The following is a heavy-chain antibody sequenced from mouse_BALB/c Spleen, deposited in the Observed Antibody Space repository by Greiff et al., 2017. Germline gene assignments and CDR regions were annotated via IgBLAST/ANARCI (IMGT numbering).Heavy chain of an antibody. Sequence: QVQLQQPGAELVKPGASVKMSCKASGYTFTSYWINWVKQRPGQGLEWIGDIYPGRGITNYNEKFKSKATLTLDTSSSTAYMQLSSLTSEDSAVYYCSRSPYYYGNPYWYFDVWGAGTTVTVSS. CDR1: GYTFTSYW. V-gene: IGHV1-55*01. CDR3: SRSPYYYGNPYWYFDV. D-gene: IGHD1-1*01. CDR2: IYPGRGIT. J-gene: IGHJ1*01.